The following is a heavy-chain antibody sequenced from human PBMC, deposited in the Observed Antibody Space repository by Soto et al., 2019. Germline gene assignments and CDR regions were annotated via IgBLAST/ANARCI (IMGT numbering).Heavy chain of an antibody. CDR3: ARGGYGIQLWIHAFDI. CDR1: VLTFSSYW. CDR2: INSDGSST. Sequence: PWGLLRISWAPSVLTFSSYWMPWVRQAPGKGLVWVSRINSDGSSTSYADSVKGRFTISRDNAKNTLYLQINSLRAEDTAVYYCARGGYGIQLWIHAFDIWGQGTLVTVSS. D-gene: IGHD5-18*01. V-gene: IGHV3-74*01. J-gene: IGHJ3*02.